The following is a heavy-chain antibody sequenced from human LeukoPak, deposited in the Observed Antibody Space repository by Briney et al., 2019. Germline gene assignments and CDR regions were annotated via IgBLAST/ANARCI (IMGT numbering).Heavy chain of an antibody. CDR3: ARGQGTSGY. D-gene: IGHD3-10*01. Sequence: SETLSLTCAVYGGSFSGYYWSWIRQPPGKGLEWIGEINHSGGTNYNPSLKSRVTISLDTSKNQFSLRLSSVTAADTAVYYCARGQGTSGYWGQGTLVTVSS. V-gene: IGHV4-34*01. J-gene: IGHJ4*02. CDR2: INHSGGT. CDR1: GGSFSGYY.